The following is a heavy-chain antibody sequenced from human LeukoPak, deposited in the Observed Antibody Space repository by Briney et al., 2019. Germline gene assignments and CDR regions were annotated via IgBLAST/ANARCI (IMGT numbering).Heavy chain of an antibody. CDR3: ARGRGGRTETYYFDY. Sequence: GASVKVSCKASGYTFTSYGISWVRQAPGQGLEWMGWISAYNGNTNYAQKLQGRVTMTTDTSTSTAYMELRSLRSDDTAVYYCARGRGGRTETYYFDYWGQGTLVTVSS. CDR1: GYTFTSYG. D-gene: IGHD3-16*01. CDR2: ISAYNGNT. V-gene: IGHV1-18*01. J-gene: IGHJ4*02.